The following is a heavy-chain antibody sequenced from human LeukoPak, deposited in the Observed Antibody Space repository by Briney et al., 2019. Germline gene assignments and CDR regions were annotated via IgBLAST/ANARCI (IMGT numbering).Heavy chain of an antibody. CDR2: ISSSSSYI. CDR3: ARVMVVTTVAGLDY. Sequence: GGSLRLSCAASGFTFSSYSMNWVRPAPGKGLEWVSSISSSSSYIYYADSVKGRFTISRDNAKNSLYLQMNSLRAEDTAVYYCARVMVVTTVAGLDYWGQGTLVTVSS. V-gene: IGHV3-21*01. J-gene: IGHJ4*02. D-gene: IGHD6-19*01. CDR1: GFTFSSYS.